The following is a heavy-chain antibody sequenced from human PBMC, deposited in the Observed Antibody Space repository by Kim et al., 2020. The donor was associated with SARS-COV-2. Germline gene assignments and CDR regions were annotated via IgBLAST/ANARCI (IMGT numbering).Heavy chain of an antibody. Sequence: GGSLRLSCAASGFTFSSYGMHWVRQAPGKGLEWVAVISYDGSNKYYADSVKGRFTISRDNSKNTLYLQMNSLRAEDTAVYYCAKDPYYYDSSGYYYDYWGQGTLVTVSS. D-gene: IGHD3-22*01. J-gene: IGHJ4*02. CDR2: ISYDGSNK. CDR1: GFTFSSYG. CDR3: AKDPYYYDSSGYYYDY. V-gene: IGHV3-30*18.